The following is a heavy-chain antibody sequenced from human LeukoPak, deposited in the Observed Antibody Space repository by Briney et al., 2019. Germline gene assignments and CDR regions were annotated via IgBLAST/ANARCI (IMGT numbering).Heavy chain of an antibody. Sequence: GASVKVSCKVSGYTLTELSMHWVRQAPGKGLEWMGSFDPEDGETIYAQKFQGRVTMTEDTSTDTAYMELSSLRSDDTAVYYCAGGTTGLWLDQFDYWGQGTLVTVSS. V-gene: IGHV1-24*01. CDR2: FDPEDGET. CDR1: GYTLTELS. D-gene: IGHD5-18*01. CDR3: AGGTTGLWLDQFDY. J-gene: IGHJ4*02.